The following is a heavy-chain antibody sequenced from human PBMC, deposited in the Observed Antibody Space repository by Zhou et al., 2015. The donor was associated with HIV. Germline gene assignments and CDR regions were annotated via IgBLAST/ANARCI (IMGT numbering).Heavy chain of an antibody. CDR1: GGTFSSYA. V-gene: IGHV1-69*12. CDR2: IIPIFGTA. Sequence: QVQLVQSGAEVKKPGSSVKVSCKASGGTFSSYAISWVRQAPGQGLEWMGGIIPIFGTAIYAQKFQGRVAITADESTSTAYMDLSSLRSEDTAVYYCARAKGAAMIVARRAFDIWGQGDNGHRLL. CDR3: ARAKGAAMIVARRAFDI. J-gene: IGHJ3*02. D-gene: IGHD3-22*01.